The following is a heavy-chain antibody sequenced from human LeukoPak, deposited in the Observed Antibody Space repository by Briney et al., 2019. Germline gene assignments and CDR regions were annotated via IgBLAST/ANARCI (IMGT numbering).Heavy chain of an antibody. CDR1: GFIFSSYG. D-gene: IGHD6-19*01. CDR3: ARDRDIAVAGTFDY. CDR2: VSYDGSNK. V-gene: IGHV3-30*19. J-gene: IGHJ4*02. Sequence: PGGSPKLSCATSGFIFSSYGMHWVRQAPGKGLEWVAVVSYDGSNKYYADSVKGRVTISRDNSKNTLYLQMNSLRVEDTAVYYCARDRDIAVAGTFDYWGQGTLVTVSS.